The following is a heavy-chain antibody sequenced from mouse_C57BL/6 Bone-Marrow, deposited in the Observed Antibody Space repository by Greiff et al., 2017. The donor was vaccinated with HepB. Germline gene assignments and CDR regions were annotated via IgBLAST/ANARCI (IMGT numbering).Heavy chain of an antibody. CDR2: IYPRSGNT. CDR3: ARKGDYYGSSYDMDY. CDR1: GYTFTSYG. Sequence: VQLQQSGAELARPGASVKLSCKASGYTFTSYGISWVKQRTGQGLEWIGEIYPRSGNTYYNEKFKGKATLTADKSSSTAYMELRSLTSEDSAVYFCARKGDYYGSSYDMDYWGQGTSVTVSS. D-gene: IGHD1-1*01. J-gene: IGHJ4*01. V-gene: IGHV1-81*01.